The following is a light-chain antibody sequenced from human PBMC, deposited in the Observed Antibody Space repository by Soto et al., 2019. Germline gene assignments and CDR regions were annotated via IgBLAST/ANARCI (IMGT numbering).Light chain of an antibody. J-gene: IGKJ1*01. CDR3: QQYGSSPWT. CDR2: GAS. CDR1: QSLRSTS. V-gene: IGKV3-20*01. Sequence: PGERVTLSCRASQSLRSTSLAWYQQKPGQAPRLLISGASTRAADIPDRFSGSGSGADFTLTISRLEPEDFAVYYCQQYGSSPWTFGQGTKVDIK.